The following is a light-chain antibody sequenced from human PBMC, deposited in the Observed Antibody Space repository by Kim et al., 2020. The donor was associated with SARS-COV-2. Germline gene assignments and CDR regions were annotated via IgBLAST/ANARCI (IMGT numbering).Light chain of an antibody. CDR3: MQALQTPYT. J-gene: IGKJ2*01. V-gene: IGKV2-28*01. CDR2: SGS. Sequence: DIVITQSPLSLPVTPGEPASISCRSSQSLLHSIGDTYLDWYLQKPGQSPQLLIHSGSSRASGVSDRFSGSGSGTDFTLRISRVEAEDFGVYYCMQALQTPYTFGQGTRLEIK. CDR1: QSLLHSIGDTY.